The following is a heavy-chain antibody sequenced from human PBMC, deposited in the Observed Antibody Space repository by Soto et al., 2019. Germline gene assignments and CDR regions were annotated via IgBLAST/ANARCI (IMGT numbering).Heavy chain of an antibody. CDR2: IYYSGST. CDR3: ARQPGYNSGWYGPAYMDV. D-gene: IGHD6-19*01. CDR1: GGSTSSYY. Sequence: PSETLSLTCTVSGGSTSSYYWSWIRQPPGKGLEWIGYIYYSGSTNYNPSLKSRVTISVDTSKNQFSLKLSSVTAADTAVYYCARQPGYNSGWYGPAYMDVWGKGTTLTVSS. V-gene: IGHV4-59*01. J-gene: IGHJ6*03.